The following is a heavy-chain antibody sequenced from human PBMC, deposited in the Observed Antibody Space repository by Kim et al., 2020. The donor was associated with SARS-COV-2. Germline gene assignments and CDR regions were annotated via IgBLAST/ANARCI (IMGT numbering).Heavy chain of an antibody. D-gene: IGHD3-9*01. J-gene: IGHJ4*02. CDR2: IYYSGST. CDR1: GGSISSSSYY. V-gene: IGHV4-39*01. Sequence: SETLSLTGTVSGGSISSSSYYWGWIRQPPGKGLEWIGSIYYSGSTYYNPSLKSRVTISVDTSKNQFSLKLSSVTAADTAVYYCARRYDILTGCHKDWGQGTLVTVSS. CDR3: ARRYDILTGCHKD.